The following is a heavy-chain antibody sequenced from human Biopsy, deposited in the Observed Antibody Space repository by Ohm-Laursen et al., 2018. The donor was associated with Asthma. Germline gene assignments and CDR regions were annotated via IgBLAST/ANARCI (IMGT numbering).Heavy chain of an antibody. D-gene: IGHD5-24*01. J-gene: IGHJ4*02. CDR3: ARGPPVDRED. V-gene: IGHV4-39*07. CDR1: GGSISSSSYY. Sequence: SDTLSLTCIVSGGSISSSSYYWGWIRQPPGKGLEWIGSIYYNGRTYYNPSLKSRVTISVDTSKKQLSLQLSSVTAADTAVYYCARGPPVDREDWGQGTLVTVSS. CDR2: IYYNGRT.